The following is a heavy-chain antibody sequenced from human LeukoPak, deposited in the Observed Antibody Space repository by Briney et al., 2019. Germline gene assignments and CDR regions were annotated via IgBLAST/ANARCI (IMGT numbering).Heavy chain of an antibody. CDR2: IYYSGST. D-gene: IGHD2-15*01. CDR3: ARVRGLAAHYYYYMDV. V-gene: IGHV4-59*01. J-gene: IGHJ6*03. CDR1: GGSISSYY. Sequence: PSETLSLTCTVSGGSISSYYWSWIRQPPGKGLEWIGYIYYSGSTNYNPSLKSRVTISVDTSKNQFSLKLSSVTAADTAVYYCARVRGLAAHYYYYMDVWGKGTTVTVSS.